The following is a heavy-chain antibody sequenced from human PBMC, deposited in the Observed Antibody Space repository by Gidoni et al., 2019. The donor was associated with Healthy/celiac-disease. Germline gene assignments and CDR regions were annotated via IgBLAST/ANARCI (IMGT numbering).Heavy chain of an antibody. CDR2: INPNSGGT. CDR3: ARDLGPYCGGDCYSGFDY. D-gene: IGHD2-21*02. Sequence: QVQLVQSGAEVKKPGASVKVSCQAAGSPFTRYYLHWVRQAPGQGLEWMGWINPNSGGTNNAQKFQGRVTMTRDTSISTAYMELSRLRSDDTAVYYCARDLGPYCGGDCYSGFDYWGQGTLVTVSS. CDR1: GSPFTRYY. J-gene: IGHJ4*02. V-gene: IGHV1-2*02.